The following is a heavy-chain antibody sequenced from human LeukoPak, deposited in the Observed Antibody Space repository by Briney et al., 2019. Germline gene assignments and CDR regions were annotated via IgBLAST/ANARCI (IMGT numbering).Heavy chain of an antibody. Sequence: SETLSLICGVHGGTFSGYHWSWIRQPRGKGLEWIGEISHSGNTVYNPSLKNRLTISVHTSNNQLSLRLTSVTAADTAVYYCATSSWNGGGGFDPWGQGTLVTVSS. CDR2: ISHSGNT. V-gene: IGHV4-34*08. CDR1: GGTFSGYH. J-gene: IGHJ5*02. D-gene: IGHD3-16*01. CDR3: ATSSWNGGGGFDP.